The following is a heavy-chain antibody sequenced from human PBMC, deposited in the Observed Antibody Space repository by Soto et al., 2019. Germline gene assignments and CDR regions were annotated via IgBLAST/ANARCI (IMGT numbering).Heavy chain of an antibody. CDR3: ASEAAGILNWFDP. V-gene: IGHV4-31*03. CDR1: GGSISSGGYY. Sequence: QVQLQESGPGLVKPSQTLSLTCTVSGGSISSGGYYWSWIRQHPGKGLEWIGYIYYSGSTYYNPSIKSRVTISVDTSKNQFSLKLSSVTAADTAVYYCASEAAGILNWFDPWGQGTLVTVSS. CDR2: IYYSGST. D-gene: IGHD6-25*01. J-gene: IGHJ5*02.